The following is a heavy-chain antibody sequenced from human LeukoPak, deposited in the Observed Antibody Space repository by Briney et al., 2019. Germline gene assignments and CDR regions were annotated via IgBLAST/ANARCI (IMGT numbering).Heavy chain of an antibody. J-gene: IGHJ4*02. Sequence: ASVKLSCKASGYTFTAYYIHWVRQAPGQGLEWMGWINPNSGGTYYVQKFQGRITMTRDTSIGTTYMELSRLGSDDTAFYYCARDNSLTEFDYWGQGTLVTVSS. CDR2: INPNSGGT. V-gene: IGHV1-2*02. CDR3: ARDNSLTEFDY. CDR1: GYTFTAYY.